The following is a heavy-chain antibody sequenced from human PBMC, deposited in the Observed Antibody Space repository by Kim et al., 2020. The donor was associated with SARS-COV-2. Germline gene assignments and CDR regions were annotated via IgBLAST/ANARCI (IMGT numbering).Heavy chain of an antibody. CDR3: ARVGYDYVWGSYRDHYYYGMDV. Sequence: GGSLRLSCAASGFTFSDYYMSWIRQAPGKGLEWVSYISSSSSYTNYADSVKGRFTISRDNAKNSLYLQMNSLRAEDTAVYYCARVGYDYVWGSYRDHYYYGMDVWGQGTTVTVSS. CDR1: GFTFSDYY. V-gene: IGHV3-11*05. CDR2: ISSSSSYT. D-gene: IGHD3-16*02. J-gene: IGHJ6*02.